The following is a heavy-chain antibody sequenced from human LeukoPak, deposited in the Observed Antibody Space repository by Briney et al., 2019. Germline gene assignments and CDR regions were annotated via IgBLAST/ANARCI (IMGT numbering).Heavy chain of an antibody. D-gene: IGHD3-10*01. CDR1: GYTFTGYY. CDR2: INPNIGGT. CDR3: ARGPLLWFGELFGAFDI. Sequence: ASVKVSCKASGYTFTGYYMHWVRQAPGQGLEWMGWINPNIGGTNYAQKFQGRVTMTRDTSISTAYMELSRLRSDDTAVYYCARGPLLWFGELFGAFDIWGQGTMVTVSS. V-gene: IGHV1-2*02. J-gene: IGHJ3*02.